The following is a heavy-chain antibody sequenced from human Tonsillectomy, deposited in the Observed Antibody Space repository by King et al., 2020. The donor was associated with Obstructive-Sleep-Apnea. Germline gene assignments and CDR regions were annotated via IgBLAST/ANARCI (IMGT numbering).Heavy chain of an antibody. Sequence: QLVQSGGGLVQPGGSLRLSCAASGFTVSNNYMSWVRQAPGKGLEWVSVIYSGGRTYYADSVKGRFTISRDNSKNTLYLQMNSLRDEDTAVYYCAREQILAAGRPFDFWGQGTLVTVSS. CDR1: GFTVSNNY. D-gene: IGHD6-13*01. V-gene: IGHV3-66*01. J-gene: IGHJ4*02. CDR3: AREQILAAGRPFDF. CDR2: IYSGGRT.